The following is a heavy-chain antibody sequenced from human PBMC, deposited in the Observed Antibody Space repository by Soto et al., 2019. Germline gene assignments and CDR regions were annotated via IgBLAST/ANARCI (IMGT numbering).Heavy chain of an antibody. CDR1: GFTFSGSA. V-gene: IGHV3-73*01. J-gene: IGHJ4*02. Sequence: GVSLRLSCAASGFTFSGSAMHWVRQASGKGLEWVGRIRSKANSYATAYAASVKGRFTISRDDSKNTAYLQMNSLKTEDTAVYYCTRLSGIAAAGKGGYWGQGTLVTVSS. CDR3: TRLSGIAAAGKGGY. D-gene: IGHD6-13*01. CDR2: IRSKANSYAT.